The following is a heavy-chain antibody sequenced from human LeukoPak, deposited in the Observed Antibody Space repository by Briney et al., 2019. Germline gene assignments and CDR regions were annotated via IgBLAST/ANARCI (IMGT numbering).Heavy chain of an antibody. CDR3: ARDPTRGDHIAAAGY. CDR1: GGSISSGGYY. J-gene: IGHJ4*02. D-gene: IGHD6-13*01. Sequence: SETLSLTCTVSGGSISSGGYYWSWIRQHPGKGLEWIGYIYYSGSTYYNPSLKSQVTISVDTSKNQFSLKLSSVTAADTAVYYCARDPTRGDHIAAAGYWGREPWSPSPQ. CDR2: IYYSGST. V-gene: IGHV4-31*01.